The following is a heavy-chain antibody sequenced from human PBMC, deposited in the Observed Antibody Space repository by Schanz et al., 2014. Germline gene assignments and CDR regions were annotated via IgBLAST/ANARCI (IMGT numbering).Heavy chain of an antibody. J-gene: IGHJ4*02. D-gene: IGHD1-26*01. Sequence: GGSLRLSCAASGITFSSHSFNWVRQAPGKGLEWISYITYNGGTIYYADSVKGRFTISRDNAKNSLYLEMNSLRAEDTAVYYCARDHTTESYYSAGPPIDYWGQGTLVTVSS. CDR2: ITYNGGTI. CDR1: GITFSSHS. V-gene: IGHV3-48*01. CDR3: ARDHTTESYYSAGPPIDY.